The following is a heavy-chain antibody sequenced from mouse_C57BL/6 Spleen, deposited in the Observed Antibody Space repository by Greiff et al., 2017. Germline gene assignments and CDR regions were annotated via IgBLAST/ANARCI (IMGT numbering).Heavy chain of an antibody. CDR2: IYPRSGNT. D-gene: IGHD2-3*01. CDR3: ARYGLLPYAMDY. Sequence: QVQLQQSGAELARPGASVKLSCKASGYTFTSYGISWVKQRTGQGLEWIGEIYPRSGNTYYNEKFKGKATLTADKSSSTAYMELRSLTSEDSAVYFCARYGLLPYAMDYWGQGTSVTVSS. J-gene: IGHJ4*01. V-gene: IGHV1-81*01. CDR1: GYTFTSYG.